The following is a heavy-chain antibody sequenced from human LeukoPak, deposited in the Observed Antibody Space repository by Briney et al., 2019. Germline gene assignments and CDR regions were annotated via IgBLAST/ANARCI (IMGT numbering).Heavy chain of an antibody. D-gene: IGHD3-10*01. V-gene: IGHV3-23*01. CDR2: ISGSGGST. J-gene: IGHJ6*02. Sequence: GGSLRLSCAASGFTFSSYAMSWVRQAPGKGLEWVSAISGSGGSTYYADSVKGRFTISRDNSKNTLYLQMNSLRAEDTAVYYCAKGQWFRESSRGMDVWGQGTTVTVSS. CDR1: GFTFSSYA. CDR3: AKGQWFRESSRGMDV.